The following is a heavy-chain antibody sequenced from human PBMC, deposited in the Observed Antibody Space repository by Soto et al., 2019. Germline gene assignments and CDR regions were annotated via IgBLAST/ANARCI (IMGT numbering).Heavy chain of an antibody. CDR2: IYYSGST. CDR1: GGSIISGDYY. CDR3: ARESMVTPNWFDP. Sequence: PSETLSLTCTVSGGSIISGDYYFICIRQPPWNGLELIGYIYYSGSTYYNPSLKSRVTISVDTSKNQFSLKLSSVTAADTAVYYCARESMVTPNWFDPWGQGTLVTVSS. D-gene: IGHD5-18*01. V-gene: IGHV4-30-4*01. J-gene: IGHJ5*02.